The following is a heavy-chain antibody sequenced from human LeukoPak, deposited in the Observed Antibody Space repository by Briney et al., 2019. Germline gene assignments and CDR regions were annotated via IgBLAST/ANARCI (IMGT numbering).Heavy chain of an antibody. CDR2: FPYSGST. Sequence: SETLSLTCTVSGGSISSYYCTWIRQPPGKGLEWIGYFPYSGSTNNNPSLKSRVTISVDTSKNQCSLKLNSVTAADTAVYYCATGDKRPIELDYWGQGTLVTVSS. CDR3: ATGDKRPIELDY. V-gene: IGHV4-59*01. CDR1: GGSISSYY. J-gene: IGHJ4*02. D-gene: IGHD2/OR15-2a*01.